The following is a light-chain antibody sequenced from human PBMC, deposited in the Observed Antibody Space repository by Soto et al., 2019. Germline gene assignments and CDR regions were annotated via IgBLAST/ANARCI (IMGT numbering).Light chain of an antibody. J-gene: IGLJ3*02. CDR2: EVS. CDR1: SSDIGDYNY. Sequence: QSVLTQPPSASGSLGQSVTISCTGTSSDIGDYNYVSWYHQHAGKAPKLMIYEVSQRPSGVPDRFSGSQSGNTASLPVSGLQAEDEAAYYCGSYVGSKSFVFGGGTTVTVL. V-gene: IGLV2-8*01. CDR3: GSYVGSKSFV.